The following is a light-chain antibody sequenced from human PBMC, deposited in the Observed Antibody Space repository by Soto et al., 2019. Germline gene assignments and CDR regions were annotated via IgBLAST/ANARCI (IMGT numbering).Light chain of an antibody. CDR2: FGS. CDR3: QQSRDRQPWT. V-gene: IGKV2-28*01. CDR1: HRLLHSNRYYD. Sequence: PPSPLSRPIIPGKPTSISCRSRHRLLHSNRYYDLDRYMQKPGQSPQLLIDFGSNRGTGVPFRCSGCGTGIDFTLKSIRPEAFDVYYCQQSRDRQPWTFGQGTKVDIK. J-gene: IGKJ1*01.